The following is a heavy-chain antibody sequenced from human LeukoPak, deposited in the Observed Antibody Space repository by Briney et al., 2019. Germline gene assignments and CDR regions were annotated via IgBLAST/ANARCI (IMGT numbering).Heavy chain of an antibody. CDR2: IYYSGST. Sequence: SETLSLTCTVSGGSISGSSYYWGWIRQPPGKGLEWIGSIYYSGSTYYNPSLKSRVTISVDTSKNQFSLKLNSVTATDTAVYYCARRDQAIDYWGQGTLVTVSS. CDR1: GGSISGSSYY. D-gene: IGHD5-24*01. J-gene: IGHJ4*02. CDR3: ARRDQAIDY. V-gene: IGHV4-39*01.